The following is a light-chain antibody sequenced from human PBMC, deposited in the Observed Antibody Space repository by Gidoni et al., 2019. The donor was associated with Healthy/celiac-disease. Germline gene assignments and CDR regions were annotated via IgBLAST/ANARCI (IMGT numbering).Light chain of an antibody. Sequence: EIVMTQSPATLSVSPGERATLSCRASQSVSSNLAWSQQKPGQAPRLLIYGASTRATGIPARFSGSGSGTEFTLTISSLQSEDFAVYYCQQYNNWPPSRTFGGGTKVEIK. J-gene: IGKJ4*01. V-gene: IGKV3-15*01. CDR2: GAS. CDR1: QSVSSN. CDR3: QQYNNWPPSRT.